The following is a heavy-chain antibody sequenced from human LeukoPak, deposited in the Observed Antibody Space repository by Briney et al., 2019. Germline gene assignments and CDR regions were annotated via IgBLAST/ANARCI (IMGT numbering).Heavy chain of an antibody. CDR1: GGSIRSYY. CDR2: IYYSGST. V-gene: IGHV4-59*08. Sequence: SESLSLTCGVSGGSIRSYYWSWIRQPPGKGLEGGGYIYYSGSTNHNPALKRQVTIAVDTSKNQFSLKPSSVTAADTAVYYCATHNHAGVPHYWGQGTLLTVPS. CDR3: ATHNHAGVPHY. D-gene: IGHD1-14*01. J-gene: IGHJ4*02.